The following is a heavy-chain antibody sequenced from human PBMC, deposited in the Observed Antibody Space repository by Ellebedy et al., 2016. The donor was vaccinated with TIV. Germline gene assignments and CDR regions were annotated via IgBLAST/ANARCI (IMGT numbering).Heavy chain of an antibody. J-gene: IGHJ4*02. CDR2: INHSGST. CDR3: ARHNRLDASGSYCEDS. V-gene: IGHV4-34*01. CDR1: GGSFSAYY. D-gene: IGHD3-10*01. Sequence: SETLSLXCAAYGGSFSAYYWSWIRQPPGKGLEWIGEINHSGSTSYNPSLKSRVTISVDTSKNQFSLRLSSVTAADTAVYYCARHNRLDASGSYCEDSWGQGTLVTVSS.